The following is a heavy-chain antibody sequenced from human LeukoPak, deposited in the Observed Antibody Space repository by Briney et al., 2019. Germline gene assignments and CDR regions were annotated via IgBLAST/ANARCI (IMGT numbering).Heavy chain of an antibody. CDR1: GFTFSDYY. J-gene: IGHJ6*02. CDR3: ARDQVGLRWQGSYYGMDV. D-gene: IGHD4-23*01. Sequence: GGSLRLSCAASGFTFSDYYMSWIRQAPGKGLEWVSYISSSSSYTNYADSVKGRFTISRDNAKNSLYLQMNSLRSDDTAVYYCARDQVGLRWQGSYYGMDVWGQGTTVTVSS. V-gene: IGHV3-11*05. CDR2: ISSSSSYT.